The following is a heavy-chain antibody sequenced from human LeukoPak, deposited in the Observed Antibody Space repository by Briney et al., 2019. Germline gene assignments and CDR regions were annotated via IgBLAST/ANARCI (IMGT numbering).Heavy chain of an antibody. V-gene: IGHV3-21*01. D-gene: IGHD5-18*01. CDR2: ISSSSSYI. CDR1: GFTFSSYA. Sequence: GGSLRLSCAASGFTFSSYAMSWVRQAPGKGQEWVSSISSSSSYIYYADSVKGRFTISRDNSKNTLYLQMNSLRAEDTAVYYCARDRSSYSYGLSPTDYWGQGTLVTVSS. CDR3: ARDRSSYSYGLSPTDY. J-gene: IGHJ4*02.